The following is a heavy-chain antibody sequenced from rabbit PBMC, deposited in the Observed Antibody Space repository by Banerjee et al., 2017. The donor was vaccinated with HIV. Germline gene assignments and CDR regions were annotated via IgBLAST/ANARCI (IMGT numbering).Heavy chain of an antibody. J-gene: IGHJ4*01. Sequence: QLVESGGGLVTLGGSLTLTCKASGFSFSSGYDMCWVRQAPGKGLEWIGCIYSSSGSTDYATWVNGRFTISLDNAQNTVDLQMNSLTAADTATYFCARDLAGVIGWNFNLWGPGTLVTVS. CDR1: GFSFSSGYD. CDR3: ARDLAGVIGWNFNL. D-gene: IGHD4-1*01. CDR2: IYSSSGST. V-gene: IGHV1S7*01.